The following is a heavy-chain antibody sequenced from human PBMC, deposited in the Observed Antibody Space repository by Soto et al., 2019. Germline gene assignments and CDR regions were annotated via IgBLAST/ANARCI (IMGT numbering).Heavy chain of an antibody. CDR2: IYYSGST. D-gene: IGHD1-26*01. J-gene: IGHJ6*02. CDR3: ARVQKFSGWELLPHPPYYYYGMDV. CDR1: GGSISSYY. Sequence: QVQLQESGPGLVKPSETLSLTCTVSGGSISSYYWSWIRQPPGKGLEWIGYIYYSGSTNYNPSLKSRVTISVDTSKNQFSLKLSSVTAADTAVYYCARVQKFSGWELLPHPPYYYYGMDVWGQGTTVTVSS. V-gene: IGHV4-59*01.